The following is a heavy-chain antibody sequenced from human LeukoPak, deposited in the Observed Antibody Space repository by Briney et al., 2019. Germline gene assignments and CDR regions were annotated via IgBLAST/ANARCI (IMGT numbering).Heavy chain of an antibody. CDR2: ISYDGSNK. Sequence: GGSLRLSCAASGFTFSSYAMHWVRQAPGGGLEWVAVISYDGSNKYYADSVKGRFTISRDNSKNTLYLQMNSLRAEDTAVYYCAREPLAHWGQGTLVTVSS. J-gene: IGHJ4*02. V-gene: IGHV3-30*04. CDR1: GFTFSSYA. D-gene: IGHD3-3*02. CDR3: AREPLAH.